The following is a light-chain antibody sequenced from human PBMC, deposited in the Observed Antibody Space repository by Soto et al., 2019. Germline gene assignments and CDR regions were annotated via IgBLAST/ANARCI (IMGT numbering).Light chain of an antibody. V-gene: IGKV1-5*03. CDR3: LQKYNYPWT. Sequence: EIQMTKTPSEQSAFVGDRVTLTCRASQRSSIWFAWYQQKPGKAPKLLIYKASSLQSGVPSRFSGIGSGTQFTLACSSRKTEDVATCYRLQKYNYPWTFGRGTKVDIK. CDR1: QRSSIW. CDR2: KAS. J-gene: IGKJ1*01.